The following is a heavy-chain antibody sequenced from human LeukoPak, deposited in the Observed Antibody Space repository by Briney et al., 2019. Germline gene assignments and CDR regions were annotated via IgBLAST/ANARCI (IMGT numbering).Heavy chain of an antibody. Sequence: SETLSLTCTVSGGSISSSSYYWGWIRQPPGKGLEWIGSIYYSGSTYYNPSLKSRVTMSIDTSKKEFTLKLTSVTAADTAVYYCARDQYFDFWSSTATSYYFDYWGQGTLVTVSS. V-gene: IGHV4-39*06. J-gene: IGHJ4*02. CDR3: ARDQYFDFWSSTATSYYFDY. CDR2: IYYSGST. D-gene: IGHD3-3*01. CDR1: GGSISSSSYY.